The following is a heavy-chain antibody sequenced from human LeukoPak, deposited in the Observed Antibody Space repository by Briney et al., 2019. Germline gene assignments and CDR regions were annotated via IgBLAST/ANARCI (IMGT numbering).Heavy chain of an antibody. CDR2: INPSGGST. CDR1: GYTFTSYY. Sequence: GASVKVSCKASGYTFTSYYMHWVRQAPGQGLEWMGIINPSGGSTSYAQKFQGRVTMTRDTSTSTVYVELSSLRSEDTAVYYCARDPVTILGVVIRGRWFDPWGQGTLVTVSS. CDR3: ARDPVTILGVVIRGRWFDP. D-gene: IGHD3-3*01. V-gene: IGHV1-46*01. J-gene: IGHJ5*02.